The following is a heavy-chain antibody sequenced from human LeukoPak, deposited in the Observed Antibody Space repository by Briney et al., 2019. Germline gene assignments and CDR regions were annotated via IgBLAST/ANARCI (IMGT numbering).Heavy chain of an antibody. V-gene: IGHV1-69*13. D-gene: IGHD3-22*01. CDR2: IIPIFGTA. Sequence: GASVKVSCKASGGTFSSYAISWVRQAPGQGLEWMGGIIPIFGTANYAQKFQGRVTITADESTSTAYMELSSLRSEDTAVYYCARDLYYDSRACGYWGQGTLVTVSS. CDR3: ARDLYYDSRACGY. CDR1: GGTFSSYA. J-gene: IGHJ4*02.